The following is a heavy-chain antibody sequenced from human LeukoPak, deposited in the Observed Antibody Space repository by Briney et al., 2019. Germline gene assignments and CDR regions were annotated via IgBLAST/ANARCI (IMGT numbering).Heavy chain of an antibody. Sequence: GGSLRLSCAASGFTVSSNYMSWVRQAPGKGLEWVSDIYSGGSTYYADSVKGRFTISRDNSKNTLYLQMNSLRAEATAVLYCSRAPDTANWYYYYGMDVWGQGTTVTVSS. CDR2: IYSGGST. J-gene: IGHJ6*02. V-gene: IGHV3-66*01. CDR3: SRAPDTANWYYYYGMDV. CDR1: GFTVSSNY. D-gene: IGHD5-18*01.